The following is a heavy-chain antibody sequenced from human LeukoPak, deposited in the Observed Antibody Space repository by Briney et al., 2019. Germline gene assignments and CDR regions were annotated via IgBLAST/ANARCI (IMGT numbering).Heavy chain of an antibody. CDR2: IYTSGST. D-gene: IGHD3-22*01. CDR3: ARDAYYYDSSGYYIVDS. V-gene: IGHV4-4*07. CDR1: GGSISSYY. Sequence: PSETLSLTCTVSGGSISSYYWSWIRQPAGKGLEYIGRIYTSGSTYYNPSLKSRVTMSLDTSKNQFSLKLSSVTAADTAVYYCARDAYYYDSSGYYIVDSWGQGTLVTVSS. J-gene: IGHJ4*02.